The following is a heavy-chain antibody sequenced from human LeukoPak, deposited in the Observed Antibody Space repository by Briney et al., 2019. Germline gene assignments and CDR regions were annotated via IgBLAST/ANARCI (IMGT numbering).Heavy chain of an antibody. CDR2: INTDGSST. CDR3: ARDSYGITPVDY. D-gene: IGHD3-10*01. Sequence: GGSLRLSCAASGFTFSSYWMHWVRQAPGKGLVWVSRINTDGSSTSYADSVKGRFTISRDNAKNTLYLQMNSLRAGDTAVYYCARDSYGITPVDYWGQGTLVTVSS. V-gene: IGHV3-74*01. CDR1: GFTFSSYW. J-gene: IGHJ4*02.